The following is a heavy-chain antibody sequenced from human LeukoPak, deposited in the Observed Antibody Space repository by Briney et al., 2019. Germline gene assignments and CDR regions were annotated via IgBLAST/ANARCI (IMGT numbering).Heavy chain of an antibody. D-gene: IGHD5-18*01. J-gene: IGHJ4*02. Sequence: GGSLRLSCAAPGFTFSSYAMHWVRQAPGKGLEWVAVISHDGSNKYYADSVKGRFTISRDNSKNTLYLQMNSLRAEDTAVYYCAREKSRGYSYGLDYWGQGTLVTVSS. CDR1: GFTFSSYA. V-gene: IGHV3-30-3*01. CDR3: AREKSRGYSYGLDY. CDR2: ISHDGSNK.